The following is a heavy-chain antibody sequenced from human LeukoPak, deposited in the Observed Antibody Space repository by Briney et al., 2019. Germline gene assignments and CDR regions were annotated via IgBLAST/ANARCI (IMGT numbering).Heavy chain of an antibody. Sequence: GGSLRLSCAASSITFSTSTMNWVRQAPGKGLEWVSSISRSSSYISYADSVKGRFTISRDNAKNSLYLQMNSLRAEDTAAYYCAREYNSPNRFDYWGQGTLVTVSS. D-gene: IGHD1-20*01. CDR2: ISRSSSYI. J-gene: IGHJ4*02. CDR3: AREYNSPNRFDY. V-gene: IGHV3-21*01. CDR1: SITFSTST.